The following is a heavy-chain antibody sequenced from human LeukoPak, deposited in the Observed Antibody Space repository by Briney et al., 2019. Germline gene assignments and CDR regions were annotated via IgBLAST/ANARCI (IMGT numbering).Heavy chain of an antibody. J-gene: IGHJ4*02. Sequence: PSETLSLTCTVSGGSISSSGYYWGRIRQPPGKGLEWVGSDYYTGSTFYNPSLKSRVTTSVDTSKNHFSLNLSSVTAADTAVYYCARHRGRYYDSGSYYYFDYWGQGTLVTVSS. CDR3: ARHRGRYYDSGSYYYFDY. CDR1: GGSISSSGYY. D-gene: IGHD3-10*01. CDR2: DYYTGST. V-gene: IGHV4-39*02.